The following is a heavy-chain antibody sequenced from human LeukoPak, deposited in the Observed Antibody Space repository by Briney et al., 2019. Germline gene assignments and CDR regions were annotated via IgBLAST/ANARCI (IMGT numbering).Heavy chain of an antibody. D-gene: IGHD3-16*01. CDR1: GFTFSSYA. CDR3: AQDRWGGKNYPDY. V-gene: IGHV3-23*01. CDR2: ISGSGGTP. Sequence: GGSLRLSCVVSGFTFSSYAMSWVRQAPGKGLEWVSAISGSGGTPYYAESVKGRFTISRDNSKHTLYLQMNNLRVEDTALYYCAQDRWGGKNYPDYWGQGTLVTVSS. J-gene: IGHJ4*02.